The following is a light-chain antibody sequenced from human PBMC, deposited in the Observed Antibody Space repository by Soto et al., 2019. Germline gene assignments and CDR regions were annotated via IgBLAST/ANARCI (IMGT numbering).Light chain of an antibody. CDR1: QTVSTNY. CDR3: QQYAGSPWT. J-gene: IGKJ1*01. CDR2: GAF. Sequence: EIVFTQSPGSLSLSPGERVTLSCRASQTVSTNYLAWYQRKPGRAPRLLIYGAFSRATGIADRFSGSGSGTDFTLTISRLEPEDFAVYYCQQYAGSPWTFGQGTKVDIK. V-gene: IGKV3-20*01.